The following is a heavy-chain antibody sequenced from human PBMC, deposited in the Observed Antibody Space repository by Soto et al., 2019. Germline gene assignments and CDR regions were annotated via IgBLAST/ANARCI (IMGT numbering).Heavy chain of an antibody. D-gene: IGHD3-3*01. CDR1: GGTFSSYA. CDR2: IIPIFGTA. J-gene: IGHJ5*02. CDR3: ASTGFWSGYYQGTMHWFDP. V-gene: IGHV1-69*01. Sequence: QVQLVQSGAEVKKPGSSVKVSCKASGGTFSSYAISWVRQAPGQGLEWMGGIIPIFGTANYAQKFQGRVTITADESTSTAYRELSSLRSEDTAVYYCASTGFWSGYYQGTMHWFDPWGQGTLVTVSS.